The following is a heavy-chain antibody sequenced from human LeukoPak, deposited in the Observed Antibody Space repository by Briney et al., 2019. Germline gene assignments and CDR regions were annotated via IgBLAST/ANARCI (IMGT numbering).Heavy chain of an antibody. D-gene: IGHD2-15*01. V-gene: IGHV3-7*01. Sequence: GGSLRLSCAASGFTFSRYWMAWVRQAPGKGLEWVANIRGDAGDKGSADSVKGRFTISRDNDKKSLHLQMNSLTAEDTAVYYCARDVRGALDFWGQGTLVVVSS. CDR2: IRGDAGDK. J-gene: IGHJ4*02. CDR1: GFTFSRYW. CDR3: ARDVRGALDF.